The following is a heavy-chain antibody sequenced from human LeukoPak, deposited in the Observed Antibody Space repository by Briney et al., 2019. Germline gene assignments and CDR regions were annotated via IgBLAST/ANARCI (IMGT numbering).Heavy chain of an antibody. CDR1: GGSFSGYY. CDR3: ARDQTYYVSSGYYYVTYFQH. D-gene: IGHD3-22*01. J-gene: IGHJ1*01. Sequence: SETLSLTCAVYGGSFSGYYWSWIRQPPGKGLEWIGEITHSGSTNYNPSLKSRVTMSLDTSKNQFSLNLTSVTAADTAVYYCARDQTYYVSSGYYYVTYFQHWGQGILVTVSS. CDR2: ITHSGST. V-gene: IGHV4-34*10.